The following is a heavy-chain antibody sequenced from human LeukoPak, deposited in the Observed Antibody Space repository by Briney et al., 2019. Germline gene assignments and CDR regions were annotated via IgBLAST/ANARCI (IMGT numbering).Heavy chain of an antibody. CDR3: ARARGWYPGGAFDI. J-gene: IGHJ3*02. V-gene: IGHV4-59*01. D-gene: IGHD6-19*01. CDR2: IYYSGST. CDR1: GGSISSYY. Sequence: SETLSLTCTVSGGSISSYYWSWIRQPPGKGLEWIGYIYYSGSTNYNPSLKSRVTISVDTSKNQFSLKLSSVTAADTAVYYCARARGWYPGGAFDIWGQGTMVTVSS.